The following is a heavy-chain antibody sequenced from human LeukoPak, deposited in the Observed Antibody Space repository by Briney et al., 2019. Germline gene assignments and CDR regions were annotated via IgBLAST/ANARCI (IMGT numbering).Heavy chain of an antibody. V-gene: IGHV1-69*01. Sequence: ASVKVSCKASGGTFISYAISWVRQAPGQGREWMGGIIPIFGTANYAQKFQGRVTITADESTSTAYMELSSLRSEDTAVYYCAAPSQWELRYHRAFDIWGQGTMVTVSS. CDR2: IIPIFGTA. CDR3: AAPSQWELRYHRAFDI. D-gene: IGHD1-26*01. J-gene: IGHJ3*02. CDR1: GGTFISYA.